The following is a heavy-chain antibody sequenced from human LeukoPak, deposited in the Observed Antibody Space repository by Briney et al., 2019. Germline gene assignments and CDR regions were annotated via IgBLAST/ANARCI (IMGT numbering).Heavy chain of an antibody. J-gene: IGHJ5*02. Sequence: GGSLRLSCAASGFTFSSYGMHWVRQAPGKGLEWVSSISSSSSYIYYADSVKGRFTISRDNAKNSLYLQMNSLRAEDTAVYYCASGSSGVAGTNPWGQGTLVTVSS. V-gene: IGHV3-21*01. CDR3: ASGSSGVAGTNP. D-gene: IGHD1/OR15-1a*01. CDR1: GFTFSSYG. CDR2: ISSSSSYI.